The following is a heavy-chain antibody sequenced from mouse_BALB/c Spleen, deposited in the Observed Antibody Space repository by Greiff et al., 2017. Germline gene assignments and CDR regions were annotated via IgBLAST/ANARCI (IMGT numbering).Heavy chain of an antibody. CDR1: GYTFTSYN. CDR2: IYPGNGDT. CDR3: ARKNYYGSNPFAY. Sequence: LQQPGAELVKPGASVKMSCKASGYTFTSYNMHWVKQTPGQGLEWIGAIYPGNGDTSYNQKFKGKATLTADKSSSTAYMQLSSLTSEDSAVYYCARKNYYGSNPFAYWGQGTLVTVSA. D-gene: IGHD1-1*01. V-gene: IGHV1-12*01. J-gene: IGHJ3*01.